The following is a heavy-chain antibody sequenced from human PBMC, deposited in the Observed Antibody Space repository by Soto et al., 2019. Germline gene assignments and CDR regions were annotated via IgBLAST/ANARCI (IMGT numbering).Heavy chain of an antibody. Sequence: GGSLRLSCTASGFTFGDYAMSWFRQAPGKGLEWVGFIRSKAYGGTTEYAASVKGRFTISRDDSKSIAYLQMNSLKTEDTAVYYCTRVIGDIVVVVAATDYWGQGTLVTVSS. V-gene: IGHV3-49*03. J-gene: IGHJ4*02. CDR2: IRSKAYGGTT. CDR3: TRVIGDIVVVVAATDY. D-gene: IGHD2-15*01. CDR1: GFTFGDYA.